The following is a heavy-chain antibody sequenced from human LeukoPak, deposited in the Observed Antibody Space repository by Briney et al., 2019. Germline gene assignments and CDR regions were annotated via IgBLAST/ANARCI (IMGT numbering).Heavy chain of an antibody. D-gene: IGHD3-3*01. CDR3: ARDTYDFWSAPHNWFDP. Sequence: SETLSLTCTVSGGSISSSSDYWGWIRQPPGKGLEWIGRIYTSGSTNYNPSLKSRVTMSVDTSKNQFSLKLSSVTAADTAVYYCARDTYDFWSAPHNWFDPWGQGTLVTVSS. CDR1: GGSISSSSDY. V-gene: IGHV4-39*07. J-gene: IGHJ5*02. CDR2: IYTSGST.